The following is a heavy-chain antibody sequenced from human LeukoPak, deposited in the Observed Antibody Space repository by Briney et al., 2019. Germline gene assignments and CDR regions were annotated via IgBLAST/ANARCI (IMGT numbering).Heavy chain of an antibody. CDR2: VSTNGGT. D-gene: IGHD3-3*01. J-gene: IGHJ6*02. CDR1: GGSINNRY. CDR3: ARDGGGDFWSGTGYGVDV. Sequence: PSETLSLTCTVSGGSINNRYWNWIRQPAGKGLEWTGRVSTNGGTSYKSSLKSRVIMSMDTSKNHFSLRLSSVTAADTAVYYCARDGGGDFWSGTGYGVDVWGQGTTVIVS. V-gene: IGHV4-4*07.